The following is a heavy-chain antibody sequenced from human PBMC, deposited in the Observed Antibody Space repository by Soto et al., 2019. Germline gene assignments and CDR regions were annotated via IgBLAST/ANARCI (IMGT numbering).Heavy chain of an antibody. CDR2: IYHSGST. CDR1: GGSISSGGYS. Sequence: SETLSLTCAVSGGSISSGGYSWSWIRQPPGKGLEWLGYIYHSGSTYYNPSLKSRVPISVERSKNQFSLKLSSVTAADTAVYYCARVRERAPSYYYGMDVWGKGTTVTFSS. V-gene: IGHV4-30-2*01. D-gene: IGHD1-26*01. J-gene: IGHJ6*04. CDR3: ARVRERAPSYYYGMDV.